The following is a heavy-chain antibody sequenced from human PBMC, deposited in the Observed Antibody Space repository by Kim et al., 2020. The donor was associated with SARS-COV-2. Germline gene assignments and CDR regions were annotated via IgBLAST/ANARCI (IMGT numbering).Heavy chain of an antibody. CDR2: IKQDGSEK. V-gene: IGHV3-7*03. D-gene: IGHD6-19*01. Sequence: GGSLRLSCAASGFTFSSYWMSWVRQAPGKGLEWVANIKQDGSEKYYVDSVKGRFTISRDNAKNSLYLQMNSLRAEDTAVYYCARVFGDSGWNLPFYWYFDLWGRGTLVTVSS. J-gene: IGHJ2*01. CDR1: GFTFSSYW. CDR3: ARVFGDSGWNLPFYWYFDL.